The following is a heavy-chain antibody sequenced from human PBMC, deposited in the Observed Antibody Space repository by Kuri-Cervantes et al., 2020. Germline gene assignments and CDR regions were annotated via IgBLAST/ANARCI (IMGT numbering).Heavy chain of an antibody. Sequence: GESLKISCAAPGFTFSGYGMHWVRQAPGKGLEWVAVIWYDGSNKYYADSVKGRFTISRDNSKNTLYLQMNSLRAEDTAVYYCARARTYYYDRWGQGTLVTVSS. CDR2: IWYDGSNK. V-gene: IGHV3-33*01. CDR3: ARARTYYYDR. D-gene: IGHD3-22*01. CDR1: GFTFSGYG. J-gene: IGHJ4*02.